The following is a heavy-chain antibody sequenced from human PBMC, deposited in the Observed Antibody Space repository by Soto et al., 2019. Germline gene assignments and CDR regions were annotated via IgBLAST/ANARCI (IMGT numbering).Heavy chain of an antibody. V-gene: IGHV1-18*04. D-gene: IGHD3-22*01. Sequence: QVQLVQSAPEVKRPGASVKVSCRASGYTFTSYGLNWVRRASGQGLEWMGRIATHDGSAVSAQGLHSRLILIKELFPIPAYIELGGLTSDGTGLYYCWRNDGDDSTNFWGQGALVTVSS. J-gene: IGHJ4*02. CDR1: GYTFTSYG. CDR3: WRNDGDDSTNF. CDR2: IATHDGSA.